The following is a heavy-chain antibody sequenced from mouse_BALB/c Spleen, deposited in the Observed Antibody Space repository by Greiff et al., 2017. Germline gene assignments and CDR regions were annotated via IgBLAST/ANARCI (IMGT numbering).Heavy chain of an antibody. V-gene: IGHV5-9-4*01. CDR2: ISSGGSYT. D-gene: IGHD1-1*01. Sequence: EVQLVESGGGLVKPGGSLKLSCAASGFTFSSYAMSWVRQSPEKRLEWVAEISSGGSYTYYPDTVTGRFTISRDNAKNTLYLEMSSLRSEDTAMYYCARPDYYGSSYWFAYWGQGTLVTVSA. CDR1: GFTFSSYA. CDR3: ARPDYYGSSYWFAY. J-gene: IGHJ3*01.